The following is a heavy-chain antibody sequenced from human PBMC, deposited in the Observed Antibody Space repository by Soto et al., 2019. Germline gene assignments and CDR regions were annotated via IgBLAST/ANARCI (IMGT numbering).Heavy chain of an antibody. CDR2: ITDNGGST. Sequence: EVQLVESGGGLVQPGGSLRLSCAASGFTFRNNVMNWVRQAPGKGLEWVSAITDNGGSTYYADSVKGRCTISRDNSKNTLYLPMNSLRAEDTAVYYCAKEVYGADRGGTDVWGQGTRVTVSS. CDR1: GFTFRNNV. CDR3: AKEVYGADRGGTDV. D-gene: IGHD3-10*01. V-gene: IGHV3-23*04. J-gene: IGHJ6*01.